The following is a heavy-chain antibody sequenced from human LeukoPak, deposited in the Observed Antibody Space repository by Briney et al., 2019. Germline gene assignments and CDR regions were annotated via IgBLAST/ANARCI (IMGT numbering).Heavy chain of an antibody. Sequence: GGSLRLSCAASGFTFSSYSMNWVRQAPGKGLEWVSYISSSSSTIYYADSVKGRFTISRDNAKNSLYLQMNSLRAEDTAVYYCARLFMVRGRITGMDVWGQGTTVTVPS. D-gene: IGHD3-10*01. CDR2: ISSSSSTI. CDR1: GFTFSSYS. J-gene: IGHJ6*02. V-gene: IGHV3-48*01. CDR3: ARLFMVRGRITGMDV.